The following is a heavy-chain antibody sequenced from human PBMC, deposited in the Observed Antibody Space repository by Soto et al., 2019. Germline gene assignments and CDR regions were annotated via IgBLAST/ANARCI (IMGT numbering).Heavy chain of an antibody. J-gene: IGHJ5*02. V-gene: IGHV4-4*02. CDR2: IYHSGST. D-gene: IGHD2-2*01. CDR3: ARDERSYCSSTSCYQNWFDP. CDR1: GGSISSSNW. Sequence: LSLTCAVSGGSISSSNWWSWVRQPPGKGLEWIGEIYHSGSTNYNPSLKSRVTISVDKSKNQFSLKLSSVTAADTAVYYCARDERSYCSSTSCYQNWFDPWGQGTLVTVSS.